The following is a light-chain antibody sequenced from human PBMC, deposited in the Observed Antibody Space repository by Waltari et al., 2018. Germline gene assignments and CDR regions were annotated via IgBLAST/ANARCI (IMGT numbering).Light chain of an antibody. J-gene: IGLJ1*01. CDR3: SSYSGTYV. V-gene: IGLV2-14*03. CDR1: SSDIGGNDF. Sequence: QSALTQPAPVSGSPGQSITISCAGTSSDIGGNDFVSWYQQHPNTAPKLIIYDVTERPSGISDRFSGSKSGNTASLTISGLQAEDEADYFCSSYSGTYVFGTGTKVTVL. CDR2: DVT.